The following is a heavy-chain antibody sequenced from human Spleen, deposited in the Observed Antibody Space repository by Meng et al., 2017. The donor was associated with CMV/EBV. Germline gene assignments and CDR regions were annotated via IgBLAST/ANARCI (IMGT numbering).Heavy chain of an antibody. CDR3: VRGYNSFDS. D-gene: IGHD1-1*01. CDR1: GFILSYPY. Sequence: CEASGFILSYPYLDWVRQTPGKGLEWVGRSRNKANRYTTEYAASVKGRFTVSRDESKNSLYLQMNSLKTEDTAVYYCVRGYNSFDSWGQGTLVTVSS. J-gene: IGHJ4*02. CDR2: SRNKANRYTT. V-gene: IGHV3-72*01.